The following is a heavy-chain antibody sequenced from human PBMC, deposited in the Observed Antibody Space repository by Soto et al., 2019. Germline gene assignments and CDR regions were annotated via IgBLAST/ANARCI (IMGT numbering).Heavy chain of an antibody. CDR2: ISGSGGST. J-gene: IGHJ4*02. V-gene: IGHV3-23*01. D-gene: IGHD3-22*01. CDR3: AKETYYYDSSGYYYVSPFDY. Sequence: LRLSCAASGFTFSSYAMSWVRQAPGKGLEWVSAISGSGGSTYYADSVKGRFTISRDNSKNTLYLQMNSLRAEDTAVYYCAKETYYYDSSGYYYVSPFDYWGQGTLVTVSS. CDR1: GFTFSSYA.